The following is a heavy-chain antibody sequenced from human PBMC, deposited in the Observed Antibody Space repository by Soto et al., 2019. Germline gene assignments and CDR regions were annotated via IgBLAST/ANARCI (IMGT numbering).Heavy chain of an antibody. V-gene: IGHV3-33*01. D-gene: IGHD6-19*01. Sequence: QVQLVESGGGVVQPGRSLRLSCAASGFTFSSYGMHWVRQAPGKGLEWVAVIWYDGTNKNYADSVKGRVTISRDNSKNTVDLPMNSLGAEDTAVYYGAGDRGSVAGWRYYGGLDVWGQGTTVTFSS. CDR1: GFTFSSYG. CDR2: IWYDGTNK. J-gene: IGHJ6*02. CDR3: AGDRGSVAGWRYYGGLDV.